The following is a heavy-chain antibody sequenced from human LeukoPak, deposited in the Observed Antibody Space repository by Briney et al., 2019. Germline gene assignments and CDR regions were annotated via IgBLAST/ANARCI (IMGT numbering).Heavy chain of an antibody. J-gene: IGHJ4*02. CDR3: ARDPPWGYGGNSGFDY. CDR2: INPNSGGT. V-gene: IGHV1-2*02. CDR1: GYTFTGYY. D-gene: IGHD4-23*01. Sequence: GASVKVSCKASGYTFTGYYMHWVRQAPGQGLEWMGWINPNSGGTNYAQKFQGRVTMTRDTSISTAYMELSRLRSDDTAVYHCARDPPWGYGGNSGFDYWGQGTLVTVSS.